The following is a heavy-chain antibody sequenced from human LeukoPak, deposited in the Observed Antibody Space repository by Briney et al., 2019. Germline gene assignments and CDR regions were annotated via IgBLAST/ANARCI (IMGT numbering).Heavy chain of an antibody. CDR1: GFTFSIYW. CDR2: INSDGSST. CDR3: ARVDGGTYGNDAFDI. V-gene: IGHV3-74*01. D-gene: IGHD1-26*01. J-gene: IGHJ3*02. Sequence: GGSLRLSCVASGFTFSIYWMYWVRQAPGKGLVRVSRINSDGSSTSYADSVKGRFTISRDNAKNTLYLQMNSLRAEDTAVYYCARVDGGTYGNDAFDIWGQGTMVTVSS.